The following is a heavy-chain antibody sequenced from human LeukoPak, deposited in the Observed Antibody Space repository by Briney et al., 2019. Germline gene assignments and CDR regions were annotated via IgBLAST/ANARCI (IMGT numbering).Heavy chain of an antibody. Sequence: ASVKVSCKASGYTFTGYYMHWVRQAPGQGLEWMGWINLNSGGTNYAQKFQGRVTMTRDTSISTAYMELRSLRSDDTAFYYCARDPSNTSGWKTWFDTWGQGTLVTVSS. D-gene: IGHD6-19*01. V-gene: IGHV1-2*02. CDR2: INLNSGGT. CDR1: GYTFTGYY. CDR3: ARDPSNTSGWKTWFDT. J-gene: IGHJ5*02.